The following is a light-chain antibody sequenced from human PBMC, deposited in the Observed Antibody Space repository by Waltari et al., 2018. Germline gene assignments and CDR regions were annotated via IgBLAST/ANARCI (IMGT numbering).Light chain of an antibody. CDR2: GAS. CDR3: LQDFDYPRT. CDR1: QDIRHE. V-gene: IGKV1-6*01. J-gene: IGKJ1*01. Sequence: AIQMNQSPSSLSASVGDRVSITCRASQDIRHELSWYQQKPGKTPKLLIYGASSLQSVVPSRFSGSGSGSHFTLTINSLQPEDFATYYCLQDFDYPRTFGQGTKVEIK.